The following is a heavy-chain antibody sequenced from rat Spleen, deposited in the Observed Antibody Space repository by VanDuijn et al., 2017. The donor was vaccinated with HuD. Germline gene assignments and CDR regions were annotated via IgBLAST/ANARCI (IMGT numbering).Heavy chain of an antibody. CDR2: IGPTNGDT. Sequence: QVQLQQSGAELVKPAASVTLSCKASGYTFTNLYLHWVKQSPSHGLEWIGWIGPTNGDTSYALKFKGKATMTVDKSASTTYLQLSSLTSDDSAVYYCARQESDPYYFSGDHWFAYWGQGTLVTVSS. CDR1: GYTFTNLY. CDR3: ARQESDPYYFSGDHWFAY. V-gene: IGHV1-32*01. D-gene: IGHD1-1*01. J-gene: IGHJ3*01.